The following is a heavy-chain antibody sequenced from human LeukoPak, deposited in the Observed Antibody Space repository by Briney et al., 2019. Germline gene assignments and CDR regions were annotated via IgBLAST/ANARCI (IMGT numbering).Heavy chain of an antibody. CDR2: IYPGDSDT. D-gene: IGHD2-21*02. Sequence: GESLKISCKGFGYSFTSYWIGWVRQMPGKGLEWMGIIYPGDSDTRYSPSFQGQVTISADKSISTAYLQWSSLKASDTAMYYCARGAYCGGDCYSIYAFDIWGQGTMVTVSS. V-gene: IGHV5-51*01. CDR3: ARGAYCGGDCYSIYAFDI. CDR1: GYSFTSYW. J-gene: IGHJ3*02.